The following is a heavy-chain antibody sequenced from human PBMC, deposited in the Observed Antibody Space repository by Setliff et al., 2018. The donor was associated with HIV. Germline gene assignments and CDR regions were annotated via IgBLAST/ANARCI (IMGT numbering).Heavy chain of an antibody. J-gene: IGHJ4*01. CDR3: ARGSTVPFTNSWYYIDY. V-gene: IGHV4-34*01. CDR2: INQAGGT. D-gene: IGHD6-13*01. Sequence: SSETLSLTCAVYGASLSNCFGTWIRQPPGKGLEWIGEINQAGGTNYNPSLKSRVTISADTSKNQFSLRLTSVTAADSAVYFCARGSTVPFTNSWYYIDYWGRGSPVTVS. CDR1: GASLSNCF.